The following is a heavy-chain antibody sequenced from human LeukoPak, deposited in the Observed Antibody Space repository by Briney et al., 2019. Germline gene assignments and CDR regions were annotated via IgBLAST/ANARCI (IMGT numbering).Heavy chain of an antibody. CDR1: GGTFSSYA. Sequence: GASVKVSCKASGGTFSSYAISWVRQATGQGLEWMGWMNPNSGNTGYAQKFQGRVTITRNTSITTTYMELSSLRSEDTAVYYCVRGTRLAHYYMDVWGKGTTVTVSS. CDR3: VRGTRLAHYYMDV. CDR2: MNPNSGNT. V-gene: IGHV1-8*03. J-gene: IGHJ6*03. D-gene: IGHD6-19*01.